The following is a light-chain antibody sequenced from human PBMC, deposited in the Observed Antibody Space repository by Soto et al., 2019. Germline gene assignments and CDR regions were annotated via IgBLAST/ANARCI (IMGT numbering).Light chain of an antibody. CDR3: QQYSDYPLT. CDR1: QSISGC. V-gene: IGKV1-5*01. J-gene: IGKJ4*01. Sequence: DIQMTQSPSTLSASVGDRVTIACRASQSISGCLAWYQRRPGKAPKLLIYDASNLETGVPSRFSGSGSGTEFARTINSLQPDDFAIYYCQQYSDYPLTFGGGTKVEIK. CDR2: DAS.